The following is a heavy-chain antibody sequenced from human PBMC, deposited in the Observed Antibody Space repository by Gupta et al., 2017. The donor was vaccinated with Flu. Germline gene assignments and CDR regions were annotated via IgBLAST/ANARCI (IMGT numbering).Heavy chain of an antibody. CDR1: SFGGYY. Sequence: SFGGYYWCWIRQPPGKGLEWIGEINHSGSSNYNPTLKSRVTISVDTSKKESSLKLGSVTAADTAVYYSARATGKGYSFDYWGQGTLVTVSS. D-gene: IGHD5-18*01. CDR2: INHSGSS. CDR3: ARATGKGYSFDY. J-gene: IGHJ4*02. V-gene: IGHV4-34*01.